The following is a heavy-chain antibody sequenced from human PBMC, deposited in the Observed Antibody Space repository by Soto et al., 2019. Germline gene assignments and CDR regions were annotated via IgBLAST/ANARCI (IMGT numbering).Heavy chain of an antibody. CDR1: GGSISSSSW. CDR2: IYHSGST. J-gene: IGHJ4*02. CDR3: STSSGTFYSRFDY. Sequence: SETLSLTCAVSGGSISSSSWWSWVRQPPGKGLEWIGEIYHSGSTNYNPSLKSRVTISVDKSKNQFSLKLPSVTAADTAVYYCSTSSGTFYSRFDYWGQGALVTVSS. V-gene: IGHV4-4*02. D-gene: IGHD3-10*01.